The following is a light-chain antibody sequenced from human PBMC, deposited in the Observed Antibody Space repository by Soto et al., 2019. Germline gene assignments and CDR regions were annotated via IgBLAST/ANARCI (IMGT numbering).Light chain of an antibody. Sequence: EIVMTQSPSTLSVSPVERFTLSCRASQSVSSDLAWYQQKPGQSPRLLIYGASTRATGIPARFSGSGSGTEFTLTISSLQSADFAVYYCQQYTNWPLIFGQGTRLEIK. J-gene: IGKJ5*01. CDR1: QSVSSD. CDR3: QQYTNWPLI. CDR2: GAS. V-gene: IGKV3-15*01.